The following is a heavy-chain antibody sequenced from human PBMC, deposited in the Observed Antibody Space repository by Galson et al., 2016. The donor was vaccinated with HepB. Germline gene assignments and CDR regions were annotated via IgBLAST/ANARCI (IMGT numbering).Heavy chain of an antibody. D-gene: IGHD1-14*01. Sequence: YWGWIRQPPGKGLEWIGNIYYSGSTYYNASLKSRVTISVDTSKNQFSLGLSSVTAADTALYYCARHNPLKGVYWGQGTLVTVSS. J-gene: IGHJ4*02. CDR1: Y. CDR2: IYYSGST. V-gene: IGHV4-39*01. CDR3: ARHNPLKGVY.